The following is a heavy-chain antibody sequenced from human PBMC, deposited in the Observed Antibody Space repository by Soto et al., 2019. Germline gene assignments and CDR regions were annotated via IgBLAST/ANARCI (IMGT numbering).Heavy chain of an antibody. V-gene: IGHV1-3*01. CDR3: ARDLVGFSRQLERDESPFDY. D-gene: IGHD1-1*01. J-gene: IGHJ4*02. Sequence: VSCKASGYTFTSYAMHWVRQAPGQRLEWMGWINAGNGNTKYSQKFQGRVTITRDTSASTAYMELSSLRSEDTAVYYCARDLVGFSRQLERDESPFDYWGQGTLVTVSS. CDR2: INAGNGNT. CDR1: GYTFTSYA.